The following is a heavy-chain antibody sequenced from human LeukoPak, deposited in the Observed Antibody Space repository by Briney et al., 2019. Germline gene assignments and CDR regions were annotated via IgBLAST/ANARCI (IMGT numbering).Heavy chain of an antibody. V-gene: IGHV4-31*03. CDR1: GGSISRGGYY. CDR2: IYYSGNT. J-gene: IGHJ4*02. Sequence: PSETLSLTCTVSGGSISRGGYYWSWIRQLPGKGLEWIGYIYYSGNTYYDPSLKSRVTISVGTSKRQFSLKLSSATAADTAVYYCARVEVGAPPSGYYFDSWGQGTLVTVSS. D-gene: IGHD1-26*01. CDR3: ARVEVGAPPSGYYFDS.